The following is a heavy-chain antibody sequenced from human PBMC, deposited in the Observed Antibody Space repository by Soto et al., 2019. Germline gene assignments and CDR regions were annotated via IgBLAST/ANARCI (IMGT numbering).Heavy chain of an antibody. D-gene: IGHD3-9*01. J-gene: IGHJ4*02. CDR2: ISSSSSYT. V-gene: IGHV3-11*03. CDR3: ARGYDILTGPFDY. CDR1: GFTFSDYY. Sequence: GGSLRLSCADSGFTFSDYYMSCIRQAPGKGLEWVSYISSSSSYTNYADSMKCRFPISRDNAKNSLYLQMNSLRAEDTAVYYCARGYDILTGPFDYWGQGTLVTVSS.